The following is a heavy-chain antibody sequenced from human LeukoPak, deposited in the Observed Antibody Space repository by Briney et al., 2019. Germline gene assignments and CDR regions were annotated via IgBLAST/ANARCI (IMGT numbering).Heavy chain of an antibody. CDR2: ISSSGSTI. CDR3: ARLAYYYDSSGYYRAKTFDY. J-gene: IGHJ4*02. V-gene: IGHV3-11*04. Sequence: PGGSLRLSCAASGFTFSDYYMSWIRQAPGKGLEWVSYISSSGSTIYYADSVKGRFTISRDNAKNSLYLQMNSLRAEDTAVYYCARLAYYYDSSGYYRAKTFDYWGQGTLVSVSS. CDR1: GFTFSDYY. D-gene: IGHD3-22*01.